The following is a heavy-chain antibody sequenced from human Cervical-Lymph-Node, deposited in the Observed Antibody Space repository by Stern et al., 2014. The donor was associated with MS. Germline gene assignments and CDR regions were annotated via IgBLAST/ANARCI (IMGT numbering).Heavy chain of an antibody. CDR2: MSYDGLNK. CDR1: DFDFSRFA. Sequence: QVQLVESGGGVVQPGRSLRLSCVASDFDFSRFAMHWVRQAPGKGLEWLAIMSYDGLNKYYADSVKGRFTISRDNSKKTVYLQMSSLGPEDTAVYYCAKGGTQYQLFLDYWGQGTLVTVSS. J-gene: IGHJ4*02. V-gene: IGHV3-30*18. CDR3: AKGGTQYQLFLDY. D-gene: IGHD3-10*01.